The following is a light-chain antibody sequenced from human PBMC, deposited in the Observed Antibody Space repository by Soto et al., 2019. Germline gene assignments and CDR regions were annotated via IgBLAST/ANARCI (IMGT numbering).Light chain of an antibody. J-gene: IGKJ4*01. Sequence: EIVMTQSPSTLSVSPGERATLSCRASQSVSSNLAWYQQKPGQAPRLLIYGASTRATGIPARFSGSGSGTEFTLTISSLQPEDFATYYCQQLNSYPPLTFGGGTKVDIK. CDR3: QQLNSYPPLT. V-gene: IGKV3-15*01. CDR1: QSVSSN. CDR2: GAS.